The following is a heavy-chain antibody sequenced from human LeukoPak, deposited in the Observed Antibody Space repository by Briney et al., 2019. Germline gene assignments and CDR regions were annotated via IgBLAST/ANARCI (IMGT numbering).Heavy chain of an antibody. V-gene: IGHV4-59*01. Sequence: SETLSLTCTVSGGSISSYYWSWIRQPPGKGLEWIGYIYYSGSTNYNPSLKSRVTISVDTSKNQFSLKLSSVTAADTAVYYCARSDGDRPGYYMDVWGKGTTVTVPS. CDR2: IYYSGST. CDR3: ARSDGDRPGYYMDV. J-gene: IGHJ6*03. D-gene: IGHD4-17*01. CDR1: GGSISSYY.